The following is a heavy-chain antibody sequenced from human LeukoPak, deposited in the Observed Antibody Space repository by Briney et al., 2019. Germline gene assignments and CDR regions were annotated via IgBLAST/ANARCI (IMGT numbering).Heavy chain of an antibody. D-gene: IGHD4-17*01. J-gene: IGHJ2*01. V-gene: IGHV4-59*11. CDR1: GGSISGHY. CDR2: IYYSGST. CDR3: ARDGDYDWYFDL. Sequence: SETLSLTCTVSGGSISGHYWSWIRQPPGKGLEWIGYIYYSGSTNYNPSLKSPTTISLDTSKSQFSLKLNSVTAADTAVYYCARDGDYDWYFDLWGRGTLVTVSS.